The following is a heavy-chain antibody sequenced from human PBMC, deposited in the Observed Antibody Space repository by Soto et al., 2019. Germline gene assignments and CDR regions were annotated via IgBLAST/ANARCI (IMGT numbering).Heavy chain of an antibody. CDR1: GGPINNYH. D-gene: IGHD6-6*01. Sequence: QVQLQQSGPGLVKPSETLSLTCTVSGGPINNYHWSWIRQPSGKGLEWIGRIYSSGTTNHNPSLESRVPMSVDTSNNHFSPTLTSVPAADTAVYSCARTVLSGLDVWGQGTTVTV. CDR2: IYSSGTT. J-gene: IGHJ6*02. CDR3: ARTVLSGLDV. V-gene: IGHV4-4*07.